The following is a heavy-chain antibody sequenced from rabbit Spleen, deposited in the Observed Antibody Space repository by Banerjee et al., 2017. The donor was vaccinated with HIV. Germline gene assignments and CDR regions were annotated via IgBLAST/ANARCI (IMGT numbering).Heavy chain of an antibody. CDR1: GFDFSSSYY. Sequence: QEQLVESGGGLVQPEGSLTLTCKAAGFDFSSSYYMCWVRQAPGKGPEWIACIYGGSGGSTWYASWAKGRFTISKTSSPTVTLQLTSLTAADTATYFCASAYSDVYFNLWGPGTLVTVS. CDR3: ASAYSDVYFNL. CDR2: IYGGSGGST. J-gene: IGHJ4*01. V-gene: IGHV1S45*01. D-gene: IGHD6-1*01.